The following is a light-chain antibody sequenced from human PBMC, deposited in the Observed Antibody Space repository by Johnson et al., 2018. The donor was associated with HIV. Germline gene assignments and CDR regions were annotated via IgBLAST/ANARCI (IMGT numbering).Light chain of an antibody. V-gene: IGLV1-51*01. CDR2: DTD. Sequence: QSVLTQPPSVSAAPGQKVTISCSGSSSNIGNNFVSCYQQVPGTAPKLLIYDTDKRPSGIPDRFSGSKSGTSATLGISGLQTGDEADYYCGTWDSRLSAYVFGTGTKVTVL. J-gene: IGLJ1*01. CDR3: GTWDSRLSAYV. CDR1: SSNIGNNF.